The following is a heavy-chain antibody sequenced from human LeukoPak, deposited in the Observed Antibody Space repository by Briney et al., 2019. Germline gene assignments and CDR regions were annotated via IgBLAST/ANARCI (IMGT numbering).Heavy chain of an antibody. CDR2: ISDRGGTT. D-gene: IGHD2-21*02. J-gene: IGHJ4*02. Sequence: GGSLRLSCAASGFTFSNYAVTWVRQAPGKGLELVSVISDRGGTTYYADSVKGRFTISRDNSKKTLYLQMNSLRVEDTAVYYCAKEGAYCGRDCSGVFDYWGQGTQVTVSS. CDR3: AKEGAYCGRDCSGVFDY. V-gene: IGHV3-23*01. CDR1: GFTFSNYA.